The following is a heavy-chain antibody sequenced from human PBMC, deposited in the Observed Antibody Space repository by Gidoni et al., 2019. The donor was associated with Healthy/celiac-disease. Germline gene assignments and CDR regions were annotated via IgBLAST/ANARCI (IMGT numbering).Heavy chain of an antibody. CDR2: INSDGSST. V-gene: IGHV3-74*02. CDR3: ARQGPTTVALFPNY. D-gene: IGHD4-17*01. Sequence: EVQLVESGGGLVQPGGSLRLSCAAYGFTFSSYRMHWVRQAPGKGLVWVSRINSDGSSTSYVDSVKGRFTISRDNAKNTLYLQMNSLRAEDTAVYYCARQGPTTVALFPNYWGQGTLVTVSS. J-gene: IGHJ4*02. CDR1: GFTFSSYR.